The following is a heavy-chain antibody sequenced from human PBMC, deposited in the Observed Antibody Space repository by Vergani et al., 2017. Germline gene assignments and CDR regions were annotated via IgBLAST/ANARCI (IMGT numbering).Heavy chain of an antibody. Sequence: QVQLQESGPGLVKPSGTLFLTCVVSGYSISSGYYWGWIRQPPGKGLEWIGSIYHSGSTYYNPSLKSRVTISLDTSKNQVSLKVHSVTAADTAVYYCARHGSPPSNLAAPLATWGEGSLVTVSS. CDR2: IYHSGST. CDR3: ARHGSPPSNLAAPLAT. CDR1: GYSISSGYY. J-gene: IGHJ5*02. D-gene: IGHD2-15*01. V-gene: IGHV4-38-2*01.